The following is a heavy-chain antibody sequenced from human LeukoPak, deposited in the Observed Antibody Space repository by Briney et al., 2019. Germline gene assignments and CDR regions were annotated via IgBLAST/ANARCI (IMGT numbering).Heavy chain of an antibody. Sequence: SETLSLTCAVYGGSFSGYYWSWIRQPPGKGLEWIGEINHSGSTNYNPSLKSRVTISVKTSKNQFSLRLSSVTAADTAVYYCARGFLIVRRWFDPWGQGTLVTVSS. CDR3: ARGFLIVRRWFDP. CDR2: INHSGST. V-gene: IGHV4-34*01. D-gene: IGHD2-15*01. J-gene: IGHJ5*02. CDR1: GGSFSGYY.